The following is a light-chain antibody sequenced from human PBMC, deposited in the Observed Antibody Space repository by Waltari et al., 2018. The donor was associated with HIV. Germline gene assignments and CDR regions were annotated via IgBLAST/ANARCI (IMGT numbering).Light chain of an antibody. CDR3: ATWDDSLSGPV. CDR2: RNN. J-gene: IGLJ2*01. V-gene: IGLV1-47*01. CDR1: SSNIGTHY. Sequence: QSMLTQPPSASGTPAPRVTILCSGSSSNIGTHYVSWYQHLPGTAPKLLIYRNNQRPSGVPDRFSGSKSGTSASLAISGLRSEDEADYYCATWDDSLSGPVFGGGTKLTVL.